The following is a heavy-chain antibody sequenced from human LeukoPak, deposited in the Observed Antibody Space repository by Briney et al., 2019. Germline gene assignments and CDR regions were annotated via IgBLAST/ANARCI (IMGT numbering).Heavy chain of an antibody. Sequence: ASVKVSCKASGGTFISYAISWVRQAPGQGLEWMGGIIPIFGTANYAQKFQGRVTITADESTSTAYMELSSLRSEDTAVYYCARDGRSGYSYGYVFDYWGQGTLVTVSS. J-gene: IGHJ4*02. CDR1: GGTFISYA. V-gene: IGHV1-69*13. CDR3: ARDGRSGYSYGYVFDY. CDR2: IIPIFGTA. D-gene: IGHD5-18*01.